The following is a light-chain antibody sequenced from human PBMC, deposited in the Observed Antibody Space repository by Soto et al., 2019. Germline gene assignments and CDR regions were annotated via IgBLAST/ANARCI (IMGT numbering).Light chain of an antibody. CDR1: QGFSNY. CDR3: QKYNSAPWT. J-gene: IGKJ1*01. Sequence: DIQMTQSPSSLSASVGDRVTITCRASQGFSNYLAWYQQKTGKVPKLLIYAASTLQSEVPSRFSGSGSETDFTLTISSLQPEDVATYYCQKYNSAPWTFGQGTKVEIK. CDR2: AAS. V-gene: IGKV1-27*01.